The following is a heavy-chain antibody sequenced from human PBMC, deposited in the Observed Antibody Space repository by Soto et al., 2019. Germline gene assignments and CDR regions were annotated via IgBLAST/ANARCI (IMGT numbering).Heavy chain of an antibody. CDR1: GFTFSSYA. CDR2: ISYDGSKK. D-gene: IGHD1-26*01. Sequence: QVQLVESGGGVVQPGRSLRLSCAASGFTFSSYAMHWVRQAPGKGLEWVAGISYDGSKKYYADSVKGRFTISKDNSKNTLYLQMNGLRAEDTAVYYCASDPQRWEPRGYFDYWGQGTLVTVSS. V-gene: IGHV3-30-3*01. CDR3: ASDPQRWEPRGYFDY. J-gene: IGHJ4*02.